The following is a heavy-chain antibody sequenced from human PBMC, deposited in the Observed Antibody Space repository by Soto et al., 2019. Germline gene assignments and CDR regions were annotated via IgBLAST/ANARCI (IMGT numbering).Heavy chain of an antibody. J-gene: IGHJ4*02. V-gene: IGHV6-1*01. CDR1: GDSVSSNSAA. CDR3: ARYRNRSGWFDY. CDR2: TYYRSKWYN. D-gene: IGHD6-19*01. Sequence: SQTLSLTCAISGDSVSSNSAAWNWIRQSPSRGLEWLGRTYYRSKWYNDYAVSVKSRITINPNTSKNKFSLQLNSVTPEETTMYYCARYRNRSGWFDYWGQGTLVTVSS.